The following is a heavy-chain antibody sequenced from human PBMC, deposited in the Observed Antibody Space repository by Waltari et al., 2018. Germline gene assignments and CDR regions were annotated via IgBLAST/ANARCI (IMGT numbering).Heavy chain of an antibody. D-gene: IGHD3-22*01. Sequence: EVQLVASGGGLVKPGGSLRLLCAASGFTFSSYSITWVRQATGKGLEWVSSISSSAGYIYYADSVKGRFTVSRDNANNSLYLQMNSLRAEDTAVYYCARDTYYDSSGYKRIDFWGQGTLVTVSS. J-gene: IGHJ4*02. CDR1: GFTFSSYS. CDR2: ISSSAGYI. CDR3: ARDTYYDSSGYKRIDF. V-gene: IGHV3-21*01.